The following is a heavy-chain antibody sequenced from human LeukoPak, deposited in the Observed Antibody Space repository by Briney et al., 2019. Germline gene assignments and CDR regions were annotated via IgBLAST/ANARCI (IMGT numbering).Heavy chain of an antibody. CDR2: INPNSGGT. J-gene: IGHJ4*02. V-gene: IGHV1-2*06. CDR3: ARDHGYSYGNSDY. D-gene: IGHD5-18*01. Sequence: ASVKVSCKASGYTFTGYYMHWLRQAPGQGLEWIGRINPNSGGTNYAQKFQGRVTMTRDTSISTAYMELSRLRSDDTAVYYCARDHGYSYGNSDYWGQGTLVTVSS. CDR1: GYTFTGYY.